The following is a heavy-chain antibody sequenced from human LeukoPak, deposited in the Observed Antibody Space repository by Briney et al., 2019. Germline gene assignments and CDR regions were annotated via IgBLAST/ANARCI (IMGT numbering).Heavy chain of an antibody. J-gene: IGHJ4*02. CDR2: IYYSGST. Sequence: SETLSLTCTVSGGSISSSSYYWGWIRQPPGKGLEWIGSIYYSGSTYYNPSLKSRVTISVDTSKNQFSLKLSSVTAADTAVYYCARVPDTAMVTNYFDYWGQGTLVTVSS. V-gene: IGHV4-39*07. D-gene: IGHD5-18*01. CDR1: GGSISSSSYY. CDR3: ARVPDTAMVTNYFDY.